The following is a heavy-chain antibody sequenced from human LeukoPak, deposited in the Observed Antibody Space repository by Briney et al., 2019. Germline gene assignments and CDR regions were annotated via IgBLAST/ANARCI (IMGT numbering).Heavy chain of an antibody. Sequence: SETLSLTCTVSGYSISSGYYWGWIRQPPGKGLEWIGSIYHSGSTYYNPSLKSRVTISVDTSKNQFSLKLSSVTAADTAVYSCARDYGGIFDYWGQGTLVTVSS. CDR2: IYHSGST. D-gene: IGHD4-23*01. CDR3: ARDYGGIFDY. J-gene: IGHJ4*02. V-gene: IGHV4-38-2*02. CDR1: GYSISSGYY.